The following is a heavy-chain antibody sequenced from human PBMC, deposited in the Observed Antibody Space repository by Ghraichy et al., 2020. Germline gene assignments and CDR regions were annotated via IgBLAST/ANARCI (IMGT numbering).Heavy chain of an antibody. V-gene: IGHV1-69*04. CDR3: ANAGYCSGDSCSYYYYMDV. Sequence: SVKVSCKASGGTFSSYAISWVRQAPGQGLEWMGRIIPLFGIPNYAEKFQGRVTITADKSTNIAYMELSSLRSEDTAVYYCANAGYCSGDSCSYYYYMDVWGKGTTVTVSS. CDR1: GGTFSSYA. CDR2: IIPLFGIP. J-gene: IGHJ6*03. D-gene: IGHD2-15*01.